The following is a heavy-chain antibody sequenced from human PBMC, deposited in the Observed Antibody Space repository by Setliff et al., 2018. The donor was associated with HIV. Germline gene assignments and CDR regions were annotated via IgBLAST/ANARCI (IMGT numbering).Heavy chain of an antibody. Sequence: GASVKVSCKASGGTFSSYAISWVRQAPGQGLEWMGGIIPIFGSTSYAQKFQGRVTMTRDTSTSTGYMELSSLRSEDTAVYYCARGGYYDSSGKDYYYYYMDVWGKGTTVTVSS. CDR1: GGTFSSYA. D-gene: IGHD3-22*01. CDR3: ARGGYYDSSGKDYYYYYMDV. J-gene: IGHJ6*03. CDR2: IIPIFGST. V-gene: IGHV1-69*05.